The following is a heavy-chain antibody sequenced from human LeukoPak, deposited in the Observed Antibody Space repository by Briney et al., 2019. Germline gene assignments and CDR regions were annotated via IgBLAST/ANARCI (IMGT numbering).Heavy chain of an antibody. V-gene: IGHV4-59*01. D-gene: IGHD5-12*01. CDR1: GGSISSYY. CDR2: IYYSGST. J-gene: IGHJ4*02. Sequence: SETLSLTCTVSGGSISSYYWSWIRQPPGKGLEWIGNIYYSGSTNYNPSLKSRVTISVDTSKNQFSLKLSSVTAADTAVYYCARAVGLRGPLDFDYWGQGTLVTVSS. CDR3: ARAVGLRGPLDFDY.